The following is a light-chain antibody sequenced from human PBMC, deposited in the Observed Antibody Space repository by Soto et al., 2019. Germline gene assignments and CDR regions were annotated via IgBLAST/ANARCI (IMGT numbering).Light chain of an antibody. CDR1: GSNIGAGYD. Sequence: QSVLTQPPSVSGAPGQRVTISCSGTGSNIGAGYDVQWYQQLPGSAPRLLIYDNINRPSGVPDRFSASKSGTSASLAITGLQAEDEADYYCQSYDSSLIGSPLFGGGTKLTVL. J-gene: IGLJ3*02. V-gene: IGLV1-40*01. CDR2: DNI. CDR3: QSYDSSLIGSPL.